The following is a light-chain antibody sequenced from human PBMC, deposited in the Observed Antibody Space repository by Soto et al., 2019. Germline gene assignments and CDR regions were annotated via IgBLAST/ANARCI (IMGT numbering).Light chain of an antibody. V-gene: IGKV1-5*03. Sequence: DLQMTQSPSTLSASVGDRVTITCRASQSISSWLAWYQQKPGKAPKLLIYKASSLESGVPSRFSGSGSGTEFTLTISSLQPDDFATYYCKQYNSYYTFGQGTKLEIK. CDR2: KAS. J-gene: IGKJ2*01. CDR1: QSISSW. CDR3: KQYNSYYT.